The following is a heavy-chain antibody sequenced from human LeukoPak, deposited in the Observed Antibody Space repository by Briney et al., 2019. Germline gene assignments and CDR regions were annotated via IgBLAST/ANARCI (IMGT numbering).Heavy chain of an antibody. CDR2: ISFDGSNT. CDR1: GFTFSSYG. CDR3: ARLTGASDY. V-gene: IGHV3-30*03. D-gene: IGHD7-27*01. J-gene: IGHJ4*02. Sequence: PGGSLRLSCAASGFTFSSYGMHWVRQAPGKGLGWVSVISFDGSNTYYADSVKGRFTISRDNSKNTLYLQMNSLIPEDTAVYYCARLTGASDYWGQGTLVTVSS.